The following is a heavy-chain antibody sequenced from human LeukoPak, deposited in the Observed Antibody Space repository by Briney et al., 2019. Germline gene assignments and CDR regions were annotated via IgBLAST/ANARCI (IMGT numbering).Heavy chain of an antibody. Sequence: GESLKISCKGSGYSFTSYWIGWVRQMPGKGLEWMGIIYPGDSDTRYSLSFQGQVTMSADKSISTAYLQWSSLKASDTAMYYCARVYGAGSYYNENWGQGTLVTVSS. CDR2: IYPGDSDT. CDR3: ARVYGAGSYYNEN. V-gene: IGHV5-51*01. CDR1: GYSFTSYW. D-gene: IGHD3-10*01. J-gene: IGHJ4*02.